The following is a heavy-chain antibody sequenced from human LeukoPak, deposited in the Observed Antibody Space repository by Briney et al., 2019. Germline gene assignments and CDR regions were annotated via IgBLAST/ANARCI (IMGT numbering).Heavy chain of an antibody. CDR2: INPNSGGT. D-gene: IGHD2-2*01. V-gene: IGHV1-2*02. Sequence: ASVKVSCKASGYTFTGYYMHWVRQAPGQGLEWMGWINPNSGGTNYAQKFQGRVTMTRDTSISTAYMELSRLRSDDTAVYYCARPRYCSSTSCYFDGWFDPWGQGTLVTVSS. J-gene: IGHJ5*02. CDR1: GYTFTGYY. CDR3: ARPRYCSSTSCYFDGWFDP.